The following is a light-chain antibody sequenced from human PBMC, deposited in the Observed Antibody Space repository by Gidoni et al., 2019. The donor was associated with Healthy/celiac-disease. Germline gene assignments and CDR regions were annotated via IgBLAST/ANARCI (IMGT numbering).Light chain of an antibody. CDR3: QQYGSSPLLT. J-gene: IGKJ4*01. Sequence: DIVSTQSPGTLSLPPGERATLSCRASQSVSSSYLAWYQQKTGQAPRLHIYGASSRATGIPDRFSGSGSGTDFTLNISRLEPEDFTVYYCQQYGSSPLLTFGGGTKVEIK. V-gene: IGKV3-20*01. CDR2: GAS. CDR1: QSVSSSY.